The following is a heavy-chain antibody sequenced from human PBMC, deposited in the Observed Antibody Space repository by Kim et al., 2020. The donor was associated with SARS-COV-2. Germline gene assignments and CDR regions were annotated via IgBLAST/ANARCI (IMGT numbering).Heavy chain of an antibody. CDR2: RT. CDR3: ARDLQSKGFDY. V-gene: IGHV1-46*01. J-gene: IGHJ4*02. D-gene: IGHD4-4*01. Sequence: RTGYAQKFPGRVTLTRDTSTSTGYMELSSLRSEDTAVYYCARDLQSKGFDYWGQGTLVTVSS.